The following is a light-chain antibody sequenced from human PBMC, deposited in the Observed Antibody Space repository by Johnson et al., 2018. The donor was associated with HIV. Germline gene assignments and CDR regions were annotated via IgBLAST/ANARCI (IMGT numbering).Light chain of an antibody. V-gene: IGLV1-51*02. CDR1: SSNIENYF. CDR2: EDN. Sequence: QSVLTQPPSVSAAPGQRVNISCSGNSSNIENYFVSWYQQLPGAAPRLVIYEDNKRPSGLPDRFSDSQSGTSATLAITGLQTGDEADYYCGTWDSSLSAYVVGTGTKVTVL. J-gene: IGLJ1*01. CDR3: GTWDSSLSAYV.